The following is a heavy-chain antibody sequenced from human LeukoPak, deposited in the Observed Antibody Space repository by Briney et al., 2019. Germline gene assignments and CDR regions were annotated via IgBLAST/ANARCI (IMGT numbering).Heavy chain of an antibody. CDR2: ISYDGSNK. CDR1: GFTFSSYA. Sequence: PGGSLRLSCAASGFTFSSYAMHWVRQAPGKGLEWVAVISYDGSNKYYADSVKGRFTISRDNSKNTLYLQMNSLRAEDTAVYYCAKDPSSGKYDYWGQGTLVTVSS. D-gene: IGHD6-19*01. J-gene: IGHJ4*02. V-gene: IGHV3-30-3*01. CDR3: AKDPSSGKYDY.